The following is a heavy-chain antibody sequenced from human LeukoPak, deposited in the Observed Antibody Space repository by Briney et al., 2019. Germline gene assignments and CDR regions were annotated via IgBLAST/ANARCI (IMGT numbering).Heavy chain of an antibody. D-gene: IGHD3-10*01. Sequence: SETLSLTCAVYGGSFSGYYWSWIRQPPGKGLEWIGEINHSGSTNYNPSLKSRVTISVDTSKNQFSLKLSSVTAADTAVYYCARGPRGSGSYHGGRLDPWGQGTLVTVSS. V-gene: IGHV4-34*01. J-gene: IGHJ5*02. CDR1: GGSFSGYY. CDR2: INHSGST. CDR3: ARGPRGSGSYHGGRLDP.